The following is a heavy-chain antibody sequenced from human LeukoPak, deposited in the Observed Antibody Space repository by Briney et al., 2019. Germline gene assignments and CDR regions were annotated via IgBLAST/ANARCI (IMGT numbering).Heavy chain of an antibody. CDR2: IIPIFGTA. V-gene: IGHV1-69*05. CDR1: GGTFSSYA. J-gene: IGHJ5*02. CDR3: ARGRGRNPYNWFDP. Sequence: SVKVSCKASGGTFSSYAISWVRQAPGQGLEWMGGIIPIFGTANYAQKFQGRVTITTDESTSTAYMELSSLRSEDTAVYYCARGRGRNPYNWFDPWGQGTLVTVSS. D-gene: IGHD1-14*01.